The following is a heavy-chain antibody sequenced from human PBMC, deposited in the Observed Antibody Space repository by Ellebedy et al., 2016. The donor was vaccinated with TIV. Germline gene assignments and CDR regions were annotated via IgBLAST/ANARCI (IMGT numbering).Heavy chain of an antibody. CDR2: IRTSTNSI. Sequence: GESLKISXAASGFIFSTYSMSWVRQAPGKGLEWVAFIRTSTNSISYADSVKGRFTISRDDADNSLYLQMDSLRDEDTAVYYCARGGAGFDSMNRELSFDSWGQGTLVTVSS. V-gene: IGHV3-48*02. CDR3: ARGGAGFDSMNRELSFDS. CDR1: GFIFSTYS. D-gene: IGHD1-26*01. J-gene: IGHJ4*02.